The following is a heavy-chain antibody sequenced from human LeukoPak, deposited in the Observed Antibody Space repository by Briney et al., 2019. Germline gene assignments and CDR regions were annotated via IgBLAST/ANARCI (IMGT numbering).Heavy chain of an antibody. D-gene: IGHD5-18*01. CDR1: GYTFTNYA. V-gene: IGHV1-3*01. CDR3: ARSTWLQRSYYLDY. CDR2: INAGNGNT. J-gene: IGHJ4*02. Sequence: GASVKISCKASGYTFTNYAIHWVRQAPGQRLEWMGWINAGNGNTRYSQNFQARVTITRDTSASTAYMELGSLISEDTAVYYCARSTWLQRSYYLDYWGQGTLVTVSS.